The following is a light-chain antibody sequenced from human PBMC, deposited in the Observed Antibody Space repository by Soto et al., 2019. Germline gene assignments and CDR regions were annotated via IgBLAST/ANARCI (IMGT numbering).Light chain of an antibody. J-gene: IGKJ1*01. CDR2: GAS. V-gene: IGKV3-20*01. CDR3: QQYGSSGT. CDR1: QSVDIN. Sequence: IVVTQSPATLSVSPGERATLSCRASQSVDINLAWYQKKAGQAPRLLIYGASNRATGIPDRFSGSGSGTDFTLTISRLEPEDFAVYYCQQYGSSGTFGQGTKVDIK.